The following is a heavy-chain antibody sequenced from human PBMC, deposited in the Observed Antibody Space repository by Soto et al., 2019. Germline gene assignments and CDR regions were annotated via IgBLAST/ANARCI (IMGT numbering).Heavy chain of an antibody. J-gene: IGHJ5*02. V-gene: IGHV1-2*04. CDR3: ARDGMPSCSGSYPCWFDP. D-gene: IGHD3-10*02. CDR2: INPNSGGT. Sequence: QVQLVQSGAEVKKPGASVKVSCKASGYTFTGYYMHWVRQAPGQGLEWMGWINPNSGGTNDAQKFQGWVTMTRDTSISTAYMELSRLRSDDTAVYYRARDGMPSCSGSYPCWFDPWGQGTLVTVSS. CDR1: GYTFTGYY.